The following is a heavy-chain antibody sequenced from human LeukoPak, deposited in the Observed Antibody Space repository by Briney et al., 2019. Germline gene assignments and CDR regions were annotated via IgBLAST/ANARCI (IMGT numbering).Heavy chain of an antibody. Sequence: GGSLRLSCAASGFTFDDYAMHWVRQAPGKGLEWVSLISGDGGSTYYADSVKSRFTISRDNSKNSLYLQMNSLRTEDTALYYCAPTPGRIGRWGQGTLVTVSS. CDR3: APTPGRIGR. CDR2: ISGDGGST. V-gene: IGHV3-43*02. D-gene: IGHD3-10*01. J-gene: IGHJ4*02. CDR1: GFTFDDYA.